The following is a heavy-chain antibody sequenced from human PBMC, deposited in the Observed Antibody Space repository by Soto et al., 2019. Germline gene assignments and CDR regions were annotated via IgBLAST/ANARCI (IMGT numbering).Heavy chain of an antibody. D-gene: IGHD3-22*01. J-gene: IGHJ6*02. CDR3: ARAPNVVYGMDV. V-gene: IGHV3-30-3*01. Sequence: GGSLRLSCAASGFTFSSYAMHWVRQAPGKGLEWVAVISYDGSNKYYADSVKGRFTISRDNSKNTLYLQMNSLRAEDTAVYYCARAPNVVYGMDVWGQGTTVTVSS. CDR2: ISYDGSNK. CDR1: GFTFSSYA.